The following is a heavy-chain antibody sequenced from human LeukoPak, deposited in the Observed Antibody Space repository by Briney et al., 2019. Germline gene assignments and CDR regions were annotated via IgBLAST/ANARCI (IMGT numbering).Heavy chain of an antibody. CDR2: LDDSGNT. Sequence: PSETLSLTCSVSSGSVRSNYYSWAWIRQAPGEGLEWVGGLDDSGNTYYNPSLKSRLTMSVYTSKNHFSLNLKSVAAADTSVYYCARRLRIGAAEWFDPWGQGIMVTVSS. D-gene: IGHD2-15*01. J-gene: IGHJ5*02. CDR1: SGSVRSNYYS. CDR3: ARRLRIGAAEWFDP. V-gene: IGHV4-39*02.